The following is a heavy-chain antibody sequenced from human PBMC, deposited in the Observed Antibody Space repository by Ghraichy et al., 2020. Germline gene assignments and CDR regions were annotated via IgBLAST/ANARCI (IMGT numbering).Heavy chain of an antibody. V-gene: IGHV4-31*03. CDR1: GDSISSGSYY. Sequence: SQTLSLTCTISGDSISSGSYYWTWIRQHPVTGLEWIGHIYYSGFTSNNPSLKSRLTMSVDTSKNQISLRLTSVTAADTAVYYCARAPSRSDTYGYIDHWGQGALVTVSS. CDR2: IYYSGFT. CDR3: ARAPSRSDTYGYIDH. D-gene: IGHD3-10*01. J-gene: IGHJ4*02.